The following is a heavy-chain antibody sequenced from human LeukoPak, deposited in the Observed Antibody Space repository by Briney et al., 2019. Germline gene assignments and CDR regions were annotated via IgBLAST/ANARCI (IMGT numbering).Heavy chain of an antibody. CDR1: GGSFSGYY. CDR3: ARVDGYSYGYDY. J-gene: IGHJ4*02. Sequence: SETLSLTCAVYGGSFSGYYWNWIRQPPGKGLEWIGEINHSGSTNYNPSLKSRVTISVDTSKNQFSLKLSSVTAADTAVYYCARVDGYSYGYDYWGQGTLVTVSS. CDR2: INHSGST. V-gene: IGHV4-34*01. D-gene: IGHD5-18*01.